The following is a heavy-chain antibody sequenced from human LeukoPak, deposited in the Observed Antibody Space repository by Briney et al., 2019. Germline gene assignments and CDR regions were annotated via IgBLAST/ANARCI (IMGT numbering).Heavy chain of an antibody. CDR1: GFTFSSYW. V-gene: IGHV3-7*01. CDR2: IKQDGSEK. J-gene: IGHJ6*03. Sequence: PGGSLRLSCAASGFTFSSYWMSWVRQAPGKGLEWVANIKQDGSEKYYVDSVKGRFTISRDNAKNSLYLQMNSLRAEDTAVYYCASFSSQRGYSGYELPWDYYYYMDVWGKGTTVTISS. D-gene: IGHD5-12*01. CDR3: ASFSSQRGYSGYELPWDYYYYMDV.